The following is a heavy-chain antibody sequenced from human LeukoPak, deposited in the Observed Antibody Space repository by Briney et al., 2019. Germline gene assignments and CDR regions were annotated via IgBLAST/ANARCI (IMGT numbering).Heavy chain of an antibody. D-gene: IGHD3-3*01. J-gene: IGHJ3*02. V-gene: IGHV4-38-2*02. Sequence: SETLSLTCAVSGYSISSGYCWGWIRQPPGKGLEWIGSIYHSGSTYYNPSLKSRVTISVDTSKNQFSLKLSSVTAADTAVYYCARDLRFLEWLPNYDAFDIWGQGTMVTVSS. CDR2: IYHSGST. CDR3: ARDLRFLEWLPNYDAFDI. CDR1: GYSISSGYC.